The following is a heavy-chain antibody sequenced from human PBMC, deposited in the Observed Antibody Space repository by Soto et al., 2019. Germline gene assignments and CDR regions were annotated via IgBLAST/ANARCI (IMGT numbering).Heavy chain of an antibody. J-gene: IGHJ4*02. CDR3: ARAVLPATAPFDY. D-gene: IGHD2-2*01. CDR1: GGSIGSGDYF. V-gene: IGHV4-30-4*01. Sequence: SETLSLTCTVSGGSIGSGDYFWSWIRQPPGKGLEWIGYIYYSGSTYYNPSLKSRVTISVDTSKNQFSLKLSSVTAADTAVYYCARAVLPATAPFDYWGQGTLVTVSS. CDR2: IYYSGST.